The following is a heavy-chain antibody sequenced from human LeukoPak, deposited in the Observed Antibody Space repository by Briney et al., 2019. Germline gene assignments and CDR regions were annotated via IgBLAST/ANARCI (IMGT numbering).Heavy chain of an antibody. J-gene: IGHJ6*02. Sequence: PGGSLRLSCAASGFTFDDYAMHWVQQAPGKGLEWVSGISWNSGSIGYADSVKGRFTISRDNAKNSLYLQMNSLRAEDTALYYCAKEVARITIFGVAPPSSGMDVWGQGTTVTVSS. D-gene: IGHD3-3*01. CDR3: AKEVARITIFGVAPPSSGMDV. CDR1: GFTFDDYA. V-gene: IGHV3-9*01. CDR2: ISWNSGSI.